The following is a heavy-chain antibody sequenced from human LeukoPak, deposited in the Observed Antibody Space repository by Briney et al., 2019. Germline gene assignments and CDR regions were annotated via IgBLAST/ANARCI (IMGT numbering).Heavy chain of an antibody. CDR1: GGSFSGYY. Sequence: SETLSLTCAVYGGSFSGYYWGWIRQPPGKGLEWIGEINHSGSTNYNPSLKSRVTISVDTSKNQFSLKLSSVTAADTAVYYCARGSHIGNWFAPWGQGTPVTVSS. J-gene: IGHJ5*02. CDR2: INHSGST. D-gene: IGHD2-21*01. V-gene: IGHV4-34*01. CDR3: ARGSHIGNWFAP.